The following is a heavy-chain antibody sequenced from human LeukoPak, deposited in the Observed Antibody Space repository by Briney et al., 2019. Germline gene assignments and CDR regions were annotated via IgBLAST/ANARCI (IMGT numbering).Heavy chain of an antibody. CDR1: GFTLNKYW. CDR3: ARDAYTTTSNWPDP. D-gene: IGHD4-17*01. J-gene: IGHJ5*02. Sequence: PGGSLRLSCEASGFTLNKYWMHWVRQAPGKGLVWVSRITGDGNDIVYADSVKGRFTVSRDDAKNTLFLQMNSLRVEDTAIYCARDAYTTTSNWPDPWGQGTLVTVSS. CDR2: ITGDGNDI. V-gene: IGHV3-74*01.